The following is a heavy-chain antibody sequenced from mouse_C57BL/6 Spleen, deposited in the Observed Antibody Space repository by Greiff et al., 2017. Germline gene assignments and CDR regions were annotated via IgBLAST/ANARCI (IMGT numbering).Heavy chain of an antibody. Sequence: VQLQQPGAELVKPGASVKMSCKASGYTFTSYWITWVKQRPGHGLAWIGDIYPGRGSTNYNEKFKSKATLTVDTSSNTAYMQLSSLTSEDSAVYYCARGDYDGYWGQGTTLTVSS. J-gene: IGHJ2*01. CDR2: IYPGRGST. CDR3: ARGDYDGY. V-gene: IGHV1-55*01. CDR1: GYTFTSYW. D-gene: IGHD2-4*01.